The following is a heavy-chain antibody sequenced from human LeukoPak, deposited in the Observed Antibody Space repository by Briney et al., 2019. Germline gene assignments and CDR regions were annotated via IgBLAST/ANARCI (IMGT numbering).Heavy chain of an antibody. CDR1: GCSISSSSYY. Sequence: SETLSLTCTVSGCSISSSSYYWGWIPQPPGKGLEWIGSIYYSGSTYYNPSLKCRVTISVDTSKNKLSLKLSSVTAADTAVYYCAVVTASYYEFDYWGQGTLVTVSS. CDR2: IYYSGST. D-gene: IGHD2-21*02. CDR3: AVVTASYYEFDY. J-gene: IGHJ4*02. V-gene: IGHV4-39*01.